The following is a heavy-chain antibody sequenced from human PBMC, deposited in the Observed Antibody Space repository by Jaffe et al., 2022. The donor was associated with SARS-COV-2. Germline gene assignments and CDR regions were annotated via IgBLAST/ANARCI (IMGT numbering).Heavy chain of an antibody. V-gene: IGHV1-3*01. Sequence: QVQLVQSGAEVKKPGASVKVSCKASGYTFTSYAMHWVRQAPGQRLEWMGWINAGNGNTKYSQKFQGRVTITRDTSASTAYMELSSLRSEDTAVYYCARVPMGGYYGDYWGQGTLVTVSS. J-gene: IGHJ4*02. D-gene: IGHD3-16*01. CDR1: GYTFTSYA. CDR2: INAGNGNT. CDR3: ARVPMGGYYGDY.